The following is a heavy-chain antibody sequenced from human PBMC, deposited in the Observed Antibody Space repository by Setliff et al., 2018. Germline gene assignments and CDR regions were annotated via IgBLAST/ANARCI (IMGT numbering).Heavy chain of an antibody. Sequence: GASVKVSCKAYGYTFSRNYITWVRQAPGRGLEWMGWINPNSGDTNYAQNFQGRVTMTRDTSISTAYMELSRLRSDDTAVYYCARGGWHWPEYCHHWGQGTLVTVSS. D-gene: IGHD1-1*01. V-gene: IGHV1-2*02. CDR1: GYTFSRNY. CDR2: INPNSGDT. J-gene: IGHJ1*01. CDR3: ARGGWHWPEYCHH.